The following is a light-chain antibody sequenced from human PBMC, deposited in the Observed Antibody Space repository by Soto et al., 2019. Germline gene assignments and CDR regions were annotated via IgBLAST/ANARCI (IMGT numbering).Light chain of an antibody. Sequence: IVLTQSPATLSFSPCEIATLSCRASQSVATTLAWYQQKPGQPPRLLIYDASFRATGIPERFSGSGSGTDFTLSISSLEPEDFAVYYCQQRSNWWTFGQGTKVDIK. CDR3: QQRSNWWT. CDR2: DAS. V-gene: IGKV3-11*01. CDR1: QSVATT. J-gene: IGKJ1*01.